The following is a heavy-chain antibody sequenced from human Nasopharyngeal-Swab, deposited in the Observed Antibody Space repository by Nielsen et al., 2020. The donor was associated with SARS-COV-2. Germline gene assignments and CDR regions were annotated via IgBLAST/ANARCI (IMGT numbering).Heavy chain of an antibody. CDR2: IDWDDDK. CDR1: GFSLSTSGMR. J-gene: IGHJ4*02. Sequence: SGPTLVKPTQTLTLTCTFSGFSLSTSGMRVSWIRQPPGKALEWLARIDWDDDKFYSTSLKTRLTIPKDTSKNRVVLTMTNMDPVDTATYYCARVDVDTSMTHWGQGTLVTVSS. V-gene: IGHV2-70*04. CDR3: ARVDVDTSMTH. D-gene: IGHD5-18*01.